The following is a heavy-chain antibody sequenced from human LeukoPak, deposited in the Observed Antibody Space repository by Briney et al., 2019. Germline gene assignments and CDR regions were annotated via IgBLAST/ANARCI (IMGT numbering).Heavy chain of an antibody. V-gene: IGHV3-13*01. CDR2: IGTAGGT. D-gene: IGHD1-26*01. CDR1: GFTLSSYD. J-gene: IGHJ4*02. Sequence: PGGSLRLSCAASGFTLSSYDMHWVRQTTGKGLEWVSAIGTAGGTYYPGSVKGRFTISRENAKNSLYLQMNSLRVGDTAVYFCARGWERGFDYWGQGTLVTVSS. CDR3: ARGWERGFDY.